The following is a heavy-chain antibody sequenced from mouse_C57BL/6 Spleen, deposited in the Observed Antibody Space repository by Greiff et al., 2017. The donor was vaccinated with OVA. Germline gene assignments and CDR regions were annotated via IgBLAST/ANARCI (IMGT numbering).Heavy chain of an antibody. CDR1: GYTFTSYW. D-gene: IGHD1-1*01. Sequence: QVQLQQPGAELVKPGASVKLSCKASGYTFTSYWMHWVKQRPGQGLEWIGMIHPNSGSTNYNEKFKSKATLTVDKSSSTAYMQLSSLTSEDSAVYYCAREGGDYYGPYAMDYWGQGTSVTVSS. CDR3: AREGGDYYGPYAMDY. CDR2: IHPNSGST. V-gene: IGHV1-64*01. J-gene: IGHJ4*01.